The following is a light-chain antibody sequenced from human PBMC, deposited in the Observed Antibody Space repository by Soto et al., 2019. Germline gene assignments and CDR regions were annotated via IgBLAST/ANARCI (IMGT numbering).Light chain of an antibody. CDR3: QQYKSWPPIT. V-gene: IGKV3-15*01. CDR2: GAS. Sequence: EIVMTQSPATLSVSPGGRVTLSCRASQSVNSDLAWYQQKPGQAPRLLIYGASSRATGIPARFSGSGSGTEFTLTISSLQSEDSAIYYCQQYKSWPPITFGQGTRLEIK. CDR1: QSVNSD. J-gene: IGKJ5*01.